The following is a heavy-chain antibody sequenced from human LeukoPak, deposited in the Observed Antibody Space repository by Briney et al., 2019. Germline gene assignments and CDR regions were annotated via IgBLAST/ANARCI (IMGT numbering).Heavy chain of an antibody. CDR2: INPNSGGT. D-gene: IGHD2-2*01. CDR1: GYTFTGYY. Sequence: GASVKVSRKASGYTFTGYYMHWVRQAPGQGLEWMEWINPNSGGTNYAQKFQGRVTMTRDTSISTAYMELSRLRSDDTAVYYCARSDIVVVPAADYWGQGTLVTVSS. V-gene: IGHV1-2*02. J-gene: IGHJ4*02. CDR3: ARSDIVVVPAADY.